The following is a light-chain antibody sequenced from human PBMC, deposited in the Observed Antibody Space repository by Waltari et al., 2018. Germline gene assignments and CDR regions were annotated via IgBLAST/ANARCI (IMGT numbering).Light chain of an antibody. CDR2: WAS. J-gene: IGKJ1*01. Sequence: DIVMTQSPDSLAVSLGEGATINCKSSRSILYSSNNKNYLAWYQQKPGRAPKLLINWASSRESGVPDRFSGSGSGTDFTLTISSLQAEDVAVYYCQQYYSFPMFGQGTKVEIK. CDR1: RSILYSSNNKNY. V-gene: IGKV4-1*01. CDR3: QQYYSFPM.